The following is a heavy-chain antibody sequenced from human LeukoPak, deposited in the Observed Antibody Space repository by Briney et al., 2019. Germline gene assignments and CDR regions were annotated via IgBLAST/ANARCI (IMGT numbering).Heavy chain of an antibody. J-gene: IGHJ5*02. V-gene: IGHV3-21*01. CDR3: ARGDWFDP. Sequence: NSGGSLRLSCAASGFTFSSYSMNWVRQAPGKGLEWVSSISSSGSYIFYADSVKGRFTISRDNAKNSLYLQMDSLRVEDTAVYYCARGDWFDPWGQGTLVTVSS. CDR1: GFTFSSYS. CDR2: ISSSGSYI.